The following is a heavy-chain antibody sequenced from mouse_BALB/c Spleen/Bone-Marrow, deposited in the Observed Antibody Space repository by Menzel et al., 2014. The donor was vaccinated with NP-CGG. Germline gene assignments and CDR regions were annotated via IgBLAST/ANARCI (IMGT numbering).Heavy chain of an antibody. CDR2: IDPANANT. CDR1: GFNIKDTY. CDR3: ALYNGDVMDY. J-gene: IGHJ4*01. V-gene: IGHV14-3*02. Sequence: VQLQQSGAELVKPGASVKLSCTASGFNIKDTYMHWVKQRPEQGLEWIGRIDPANANTKYDPKFQGKVTITADTSSNTGYLQLSSLTSEDTAFYCCALYNGDVMDYWGQGTSVTVSS. D-gene: IGHD2-1*01.